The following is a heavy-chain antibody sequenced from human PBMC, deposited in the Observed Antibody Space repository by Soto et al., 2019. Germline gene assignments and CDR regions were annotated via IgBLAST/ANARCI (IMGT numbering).Heavy chain of an antibody. CDR2: IYPGDSDT. CDR3: ARPTDYGDSLSFDY. V-gene: IGHV5-51*01. J-gene: IGHJ4*02. CDR1: GYSFTSYW. Sequence: GESLKISCKGSGYSFTSYWIGWVRQMPGKGLEWMGIIYPGDSDTSYRPSFQGQVSISADKSISTAYLQWSSLKASDTAMYYCARPTDYGDSLSFDYWGQGTLVTVSS. D-gene: IGHD4-17*01.